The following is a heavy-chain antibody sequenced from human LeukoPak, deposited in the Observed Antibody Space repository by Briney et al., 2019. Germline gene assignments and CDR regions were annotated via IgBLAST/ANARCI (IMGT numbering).Heavy chain of an antibody. Sequence: GASVKVSCGASGYTFTGYYMHWVRQAPGQGLEWMGWINPNSGGTNYAQKFQGRVTMTRDTSISTAYMELSRLRSDDTAVYYCARGGDIVLMVYANWFDPWGQGTLVTVSS. J-gene: IGHJ5*02. V-gene: IGHV1-2*02. CDR1: GYTFTGYY. CDR2: INPNSGGT. CDR3: ARGGDIVLMVYANWFDP. D-gene: IGHD2-8*01.